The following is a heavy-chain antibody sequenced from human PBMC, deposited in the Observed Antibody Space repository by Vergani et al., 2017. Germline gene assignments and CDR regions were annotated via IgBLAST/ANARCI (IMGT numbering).Heavy chain of an antibody. CDR2: ISGSGGST. D-gene: IGHD5-12*01. V-gene: IGHV3-23*01. CDR3: AKANLRNSGYDYLDYYHAMDV. Sequence: EVQLLESGGDLVQPGGSLRLSCAASGFTFNHYAMNWVRQAPGKGLEWVSGISGSGGSTYYAGSVKGRFTLSRDSSKNTLYLQMNSLSAGDTAVYYCAKANLRNSGYDYLDYYHAMDVWGQGTTVTVSS. CDR1: GFTFNHYA. J-gene: IGHJ6*02.